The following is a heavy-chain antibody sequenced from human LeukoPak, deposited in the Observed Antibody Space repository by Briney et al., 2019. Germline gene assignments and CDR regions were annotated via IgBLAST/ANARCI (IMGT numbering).Heavy chain of an antibody. CDR1: GFTFSSYG. CDR3: AKDRRGTYDY. CDR2: ISGSGGST. D-gene: IGHD1/OR15-1a*01. J-gene: IGHJ4*02. V-gene: IGHV3-23*01. Sequence: PGGTLRLSCAASGFTFSSYGMSWVRQAPGKGLEWVSAISGSGGSTYYADSVKGRFTISRDNAKNSLYLQMNSLRAEDTAVYYCAKDRRGTYDYWGQGTLVTVSS.